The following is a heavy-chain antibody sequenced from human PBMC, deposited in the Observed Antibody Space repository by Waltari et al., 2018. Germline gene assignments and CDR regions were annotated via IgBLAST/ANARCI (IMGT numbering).Heavy chain of an antibody. J-gene: IGHJ4*02. V-gene: IGHV3-23*01. CDR3: AKCRWTGHSAIVPFDH. CDR1: GFSFGDYP. Sequence: EVQLLESGGGLVQPGGSLRLSGAASGFSFGDYPMAWVGQGRGKGVAWASTISDSGCILHNADSVKGRFTISRDISKNTLYVQINILRVEDMSVYFCAKCRWTGHSAIVPFDHWGQGTLVTVSA. CDR2: ISDSGCIL. D-gene: IGHD5-18*01.